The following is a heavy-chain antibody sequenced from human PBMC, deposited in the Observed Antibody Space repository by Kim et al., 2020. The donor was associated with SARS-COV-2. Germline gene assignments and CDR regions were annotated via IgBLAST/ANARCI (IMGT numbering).Heavy chain of an antibody. J-gene: IGHJ4*02. CDR3: ARGRYGGSVGQYYYDY. CDR1: GFTFDNYA. CDR2: IRSKSFPGAT. D-gene: IGHD2-15*01. Sequence: GGSLRLSCTTSGFTFDNYAMSWVRQAPGKGLEWVCFIRSKSFPGATECAASVKGRFTISRDDSTSSVYLQMNTLKAEDTAVYYCARGRYGGSVGQYYYDYWGQGTVVTVAS. V-gene: IGHV3-49*04.